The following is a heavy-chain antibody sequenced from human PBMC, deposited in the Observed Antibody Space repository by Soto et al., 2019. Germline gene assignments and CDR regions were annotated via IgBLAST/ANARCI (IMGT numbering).Heavy chain of an antibody. D-gene: IGHD3-10*01. CDR3: ARDLDGSGNYYTDY. Sequence: QVQLVQSGAEVKKPGASVKVSCKASGYSFSSVGISWVRQAPGQGLEWMGWINPYKGNTYYAQRLQGRVTMTTDTSTSTAYMELRSLRSDDTAIYYCARDLDGSGNYYTDYWGQGTLVTVSS. V-gene: IGHV1-18*01. CDR2: INPYKGNT. CDR1: GYSFSSVG. J-gene: IGHJ4*02.